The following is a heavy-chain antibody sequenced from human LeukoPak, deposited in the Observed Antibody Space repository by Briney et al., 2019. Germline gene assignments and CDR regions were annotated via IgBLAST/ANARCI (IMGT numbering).Heavy chain of an antibody. CDR3: ARAPHYYGSGSYYPAAYGMDV. CDR1: GGSISSYY. Sequence: SETLSLTCTVSGGSISSYYWSWIRQPPGKGLEWIGYMYYSGSTNYNPSLKSRVTISVDTSKNQFSLKLSSVTAADTAVYYCARAPHYYGSGSYYPAAYGMDVWGQGTTVTVSS. J-gene: IGHJ6*02. D-gene: IGHD3-10*01. V-gene: IGHV4-59*01. CDR2: MYYSGST.